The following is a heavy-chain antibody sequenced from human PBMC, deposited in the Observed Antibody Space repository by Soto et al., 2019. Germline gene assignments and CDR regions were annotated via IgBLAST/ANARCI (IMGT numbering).Heavy chain of an antibody. J-gene: IGHJ3*02. V-gene: IGHV3-13*01. D-gene: IGHD6-13*01. CDR3: ARAGSSWYAFDI. Sequence: GGSLRLSCAASGFTFSSYDMHWVRQATGKGLEWVSAIGTAGDTYYPGSVKGRFTISRENAKNSLYLQMNSLRAGDTAVYYCARAGSSWYAFDIGGQGTMVTVSS. CDR1: GFTFSSYD. CDR2: IGTAGDT.